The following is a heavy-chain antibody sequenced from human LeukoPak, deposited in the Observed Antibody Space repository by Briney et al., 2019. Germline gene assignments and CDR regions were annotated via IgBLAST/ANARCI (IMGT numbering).Heavy chain of an antibody. J-gene: IGHJ6*03. CDR1: GYTFTSYG. D-gene: IGHD6-13*01. V-gene: IGHV1-69*13. CDR3: ARRGYSSSWDLSSDYYYYMDV. CDR2: IIPIFGTA. Sequence: GASVKVSCKASGYTFTSYGISWVRQAPGQGLEWMGGIIPIFGTANYAQKFQGRVTITADESTSTAYMELSSLRSEDTAVYYCARRGYSSSWDLSSDYYYYMDVWGKGTTVTVSS.